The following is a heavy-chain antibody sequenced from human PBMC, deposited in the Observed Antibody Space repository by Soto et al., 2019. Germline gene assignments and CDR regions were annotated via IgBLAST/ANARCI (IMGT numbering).Heavy chain of an antibody. Sequence: GGSLRLSCAASGFTFSSYGMHWVRQAPGKGLEWVAVISYDGSNKYYADSVKGRFTISRDNSKNTLYLQMNSLRAEDTAVYYCASSPSGYGLQEGQVIDYWGQGTLVTVSS. D-gene: IGHD5-12*01. CDR2: ISYDGSNK. J-gene: IGHJ4*02. CDR3: ASSPSGYGLQEGQVIDY. V-gene: IGHV3-30*03. CDR1: GFTFSSYG.